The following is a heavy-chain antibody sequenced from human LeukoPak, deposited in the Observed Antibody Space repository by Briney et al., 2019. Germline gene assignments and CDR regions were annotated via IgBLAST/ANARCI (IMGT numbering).Heavy chain of an antibody. Sequence: GGSLRLSCAAYGFTFSSYSMNWVRQAPGKGLEWVSSISSSSSYIYYADSVKGRFTISRDNAKNSLYLQMNSLRAEDTAVYYCAGEDSGSYYFDYWGQGTLVTVSS. CDR3: AGEDSGSYYFDY. CDR1: GFTFSSYS. V-gene: IGHV3-21*01. CDR2: ISSSSSYI. D-gene: IGHD1-26*01. J-gene: IGHJ4*02.